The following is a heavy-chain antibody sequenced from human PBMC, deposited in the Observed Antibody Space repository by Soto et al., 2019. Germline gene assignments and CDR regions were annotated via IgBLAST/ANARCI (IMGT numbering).Heavy chain of an antibody. V-gene: IGHV4-31*03. CDR1: GGSVSSGGYY. D-gene: IGHD4-17*01. CDR3: ARDRVGATTVVTKGYDAFDI. CDR2: IYYSGST. Sequence: QVQLQESGPGLVKPSQTLSLTCTVSGGSVSSGGYYWSWIRQHPGKGLEWIGYIYYSGSTYYNPSLKSRVTISVDTSKNQFSLKLSSVTAADTAVYYCARDRVGATTVVTKGYDAFDIWGQGTMVTVSS. J-gene: IGHJ3*02.